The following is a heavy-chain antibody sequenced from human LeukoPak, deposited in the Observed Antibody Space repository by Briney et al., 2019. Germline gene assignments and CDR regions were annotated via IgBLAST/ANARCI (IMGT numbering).Heavy chain of an antibody. CDR3: ARWGGGFDF. CDR2: INSDGSTT. D-gene: IGHD3-16*01. Sequence: GGSLRLSCAASGFTFTNYWMHWVRQVPGEGLMWLSRINSDGSTTSYAGSVKGRFTISRDNAENSLYLQMNRLRAEDTAVYYCARWGGGFDFWGQGSLVTVSS. V-gene: IGHV3-74*01. J-gene: IGHJ4*02. CDR1: GFTFTNYW.